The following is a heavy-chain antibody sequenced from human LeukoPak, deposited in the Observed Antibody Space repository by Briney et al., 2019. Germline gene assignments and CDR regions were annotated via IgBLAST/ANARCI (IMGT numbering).Heavy chain of an antibody. CDR3: ARADCSSSTCYLRSSWFDP. CDR2: ISTSSTFI. D-gene: IGHD2/OR15-2a*01. V-gene: IGHV3-21*01. Sequence: PGGSLRLSCAASGFSLSSYDMNWVRQAPGKGLEWVSSISTSSTFIYYTYSVKCRFTISRDNAKNSLYLQMNSLSAEDTAVYYCARADCSSSTCYLRSSWFDPWGQGTLVTVSS. J-gene: IGHJ5*02. CDR1: GFSLSSYD.